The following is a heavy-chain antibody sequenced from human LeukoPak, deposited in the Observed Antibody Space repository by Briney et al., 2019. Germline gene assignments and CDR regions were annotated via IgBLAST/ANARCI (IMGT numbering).Heavy chain of an antibody. J-gene: IGHJ4*02. CDR2: IKQDGSEK. D-gene: IGHD3-9*01. V-gene: IGHV3-7*01. Sequence: GGSLRLSCAASGFTVSSNSMSWVRQAPGKGLEWVANIKQDGSEKYYVDSVKGRFTISRDNAKNSLYLQMNSLRAEDTAVYYRARLVRYFGRYAPSYYFDYWGQGTLVTVSS. CDR1: GFTVSSNS. CDR3: ARLVRYFGRYAPSYYFDY.